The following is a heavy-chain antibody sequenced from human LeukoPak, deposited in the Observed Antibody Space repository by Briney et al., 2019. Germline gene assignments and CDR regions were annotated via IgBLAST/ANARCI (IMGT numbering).Heavy chain of an antibody. J-gene: IGHJ6*03. Sequence: SETLSLTCTVSGGSTSSYYWGWIRQPPGKGLEWIGNIFYSGSTYYSPSLKSRVTISVDTSKNQFSLKLSSVTAADTAVYYCARGLNMDVWGKGTTVTVSS. CDR1: GGSTSSYY. V-gene: IGHV4-39*07. CDR3: ARGLNMDV. CDR2: IFYSGST.